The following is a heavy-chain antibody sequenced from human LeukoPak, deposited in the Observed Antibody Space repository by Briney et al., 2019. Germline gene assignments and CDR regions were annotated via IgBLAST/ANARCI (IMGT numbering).Heavy chain of an antibody. V-gene: IGHV3-7*01. J-gene: IGHJ4*02. Sequence: GGSLRLSCAASGFTFSSYWMSWVRQAPGKGLERVANIKQDGSEKYYVDSVKGRFTISRDNAKNSLYLQMNSLRAEDTAVYYCARDNGEYGSGSYYFDYWGQGTLVTVSS. CDR2: IKQDGSEK. CDR1: GFTFSSYW. D-gene: IGHD3-10*01. CDR3: ARDNGEYGSGSYYFDY.